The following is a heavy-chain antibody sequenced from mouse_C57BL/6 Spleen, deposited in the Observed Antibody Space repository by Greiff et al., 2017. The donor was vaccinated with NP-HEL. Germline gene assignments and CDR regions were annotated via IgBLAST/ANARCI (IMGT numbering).Heavy chain of an antibody. V-gene: IGHV5-4*01. CDR3: ARVIRLAWFAY. Sequence: EVQLVESGGGLVKPGGSLKLSCAASGFTFSSYAMSWVRQTPEKRLEWVATISDGGSYTYYPDNVKGRFTISRDNAKNNLYLQMSHLKSEDTAMYYCARVIRLAWFAYWGQGTLVTVSA. CDR2: ISDGGSYT. J-gene: IGHJ3*01. D-gene: IGHD6-1*01. CDR1: GFTFSSYA.